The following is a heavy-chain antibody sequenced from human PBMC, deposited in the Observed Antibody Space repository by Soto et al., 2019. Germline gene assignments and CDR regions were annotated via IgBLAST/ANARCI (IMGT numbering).Heavy chain of an antibody. V-gene: IGHV4-61*01. CDR2: VYFSGST. CDR3: AREYGSSLGNWIDS. Sequence: SETLSLSCTVSGGSVSSRSYYWSWVRQPPGKGLEWIGSVYFSGSTKYNPSLKSRVTISLDTSKTQFSLKLSSVTAADTAVYYCAREYGSSLGNWIDSWGQGTLVTVSS. J-gene: IGHJ5*01. D-gene: IGHD6-19*01. CDR1: GGSVSSRSYY.